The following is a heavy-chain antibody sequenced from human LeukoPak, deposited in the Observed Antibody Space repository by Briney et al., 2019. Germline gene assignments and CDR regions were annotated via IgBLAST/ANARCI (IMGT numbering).Heavy chain of an antibody. Sequence: GGSLRLSCAASGFTFDDYAMHWVRQAPGKGLEWVSGISWNSGSIVYADSVKGRFTISRDNAKNSLYLQMNSLRAEDTALYYCAKSKDYYDSSGGGGDSGVAFDIWGQGTMVTVSS. D-gene: IGHD3-22*01. J-gene: IGHJ3*02. CDR3: AKSKDYYDSSGGGGDSGVAFDI. V-gene: IGHV3-9*01. CDR2: ISWNSGSI. CDR1: GFTFDDYA.